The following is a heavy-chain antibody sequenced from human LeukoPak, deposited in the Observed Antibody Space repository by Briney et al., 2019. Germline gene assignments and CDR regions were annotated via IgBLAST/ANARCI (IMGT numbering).Heavy chain of an antibody. V-gene: IGHV3-21*01. Sequence: GGSLRLSCAASGFTFSSYAMSWVRQAPGKGLEWVSSISSSSSYIYYADSVQGRFTITRDNAKNSLYLQTNSLRAEDTAVYYCAELGITMIGGVWGKGTTVTISS. D-gene: IGHD3-10*02. CDR2: ISSSSSYI. J-gene: IGHJ6*04. CDR3: AELGITMIGGV. CDR1: GFTFSSYA.